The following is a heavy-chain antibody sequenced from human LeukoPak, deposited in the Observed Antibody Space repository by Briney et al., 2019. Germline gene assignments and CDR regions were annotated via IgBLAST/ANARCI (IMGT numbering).Heavy chain of an antibody. Sequence: ASVTVSCKASGYDFSNYPINWVRQAPGQGLEWMGWINTKTGYPSYAQGFRGRFVFSLDTTDSTAHLQISSLKAEDTAVYFCARDRGVTGWFDPWGQGTLVTVSS. D-gene: IGHD3-10*01. CDR2: INTKTGYP. V-gene: IGHV7-4-1*02. CDR1: GYDFSNYP. CDR3: ARDRGVTGWFDP. J-gene: IGHJ5*02.